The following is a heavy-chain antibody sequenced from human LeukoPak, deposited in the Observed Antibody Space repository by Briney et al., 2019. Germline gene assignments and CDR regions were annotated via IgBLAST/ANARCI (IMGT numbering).Heavy chain of an antibody. V-gene: IGHV1-69*13. J-gene: IGHJ5*02. D-gene: IGHD2-2*02. Sequence: VASVKVSCKASGGTFSSYAISWVRQAPGQGLEWMGGIIPIFGTANYAQKFQGRVTITADESTSTAYMELSSLRSEDTAVYYCARGDIVVVPAAIPLYNWFDPWGQGTLVTVSS. CDR2: IIPIFGTA. CDR1: GGTFSSYA. CDR3: ARGDIVVVPAAIPLYNWFDP.